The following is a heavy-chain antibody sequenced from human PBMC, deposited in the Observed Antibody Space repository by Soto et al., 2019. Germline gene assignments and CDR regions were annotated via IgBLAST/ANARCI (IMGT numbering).Heavy chain of an antibody. CDR2: IYSDGST. D-gene: IGHD3-22*01. CDR1: GFTVSSNY. Sequence: EVQLVESGGGLIQRGGSLRVSCAASGFTVSSNYMNWVRQAPGKGLEWVSVIYSDGSTYYADSVKGRFTISRDNSKNTLYLQMNSLRAEDTPVYYCARNYDSTAGGAFDIWGQGTMVTIYS. J-gene: IGHJ3*02. CDR3: ARNYDSTAGGAFDI. V-gene: IGHV3-53*01.